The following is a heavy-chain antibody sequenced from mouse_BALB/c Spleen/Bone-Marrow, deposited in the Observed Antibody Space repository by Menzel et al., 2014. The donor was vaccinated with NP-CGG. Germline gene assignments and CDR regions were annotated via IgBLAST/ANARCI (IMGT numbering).Heavy chain of an antibody. J-gene: IGHJ2*01. CDR3: ARYRLGTYFDY. D-gene: IGHD2-14*01. V-gene: IGHV14-3*02. CDR2: IDPANGDT. Sequence: EVQRVESGAEPVKPGASVKLSCTASGFKIKDTYMHWVRQRPEQGLEWIGRIDPANGDTRYDPKFQGKATITADTSSSTAYLQLSSLTSEDTAVYCCARYRLGTYFDYWGQGTTLTVSS. CDR1: GFKIKDTY.